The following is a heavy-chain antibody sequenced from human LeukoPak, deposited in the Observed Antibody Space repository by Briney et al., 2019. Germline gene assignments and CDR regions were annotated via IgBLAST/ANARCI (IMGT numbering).Heavy chain of an antibody. CDR2: IYYSGST. CDR3: ARTRAPLLWFGESPEAFDI. J-gene: IGHJ3*02. CDR1: GGSISSGGYY. V-gene: IGHV4-31*03. D-gene: IGHD3-10*01. Sequence: SETLSLTCTVSGGSISSGGYYWSWIRQHPGKGLEWIGYIYYSGSTYYNPSLKSRVTISVDTSKNQFSLKLSSVTAADTAVYYCARTRAPLLWFGESPEAFDIWGQGTMVTVSS.